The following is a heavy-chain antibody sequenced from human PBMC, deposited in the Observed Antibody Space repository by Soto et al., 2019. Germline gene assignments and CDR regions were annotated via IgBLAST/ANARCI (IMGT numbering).Heavy chain of an antibody. CDR2: IYHSGTT. Sequence: PSETLSLTCAVSGGSISSGGYSWSWIRQPPGKGLEWIGSIYHSGTTYYNPSLKSRVTISVDTSKNQFSLKVSSVTAAGTAVYYCAREGGYSTTTDYWGQGTLVTVSS. V-gene: IGHV4-30-2*05. J-gene: IGHJ4*02. D-gene: IGHD6-13*01. CDR3: AREGGYSTTTDY. CDR1: GGSISSGGYS.